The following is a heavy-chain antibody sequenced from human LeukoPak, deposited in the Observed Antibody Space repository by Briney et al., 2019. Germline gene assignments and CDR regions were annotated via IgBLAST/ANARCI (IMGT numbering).Heavy chain of an antibody. CDR2: ISYAGSNK. D-gene: IGHD3-16*01. V-gene: IGHV3-30*11. CDR1: GFIWSSYA. J-gene: IGHJ4*02. CDR3: ARDSRRGWADYFDY. Sequence: FRRSSPASGFIWSSYAVRCPNNTQRARLGLRPVISYAGSNKYYADSVKGRFTISRDNSKNTLYLQMNSLRAEDTAVYYCARDSRRGWADYFDYWGQGTLVTVSS.